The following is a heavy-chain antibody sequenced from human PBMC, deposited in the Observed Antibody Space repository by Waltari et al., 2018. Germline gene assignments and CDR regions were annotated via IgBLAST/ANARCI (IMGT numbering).Heavy chain of an antibody. J-gene: IGHJ4*02. CDR2: INSDGSIR. CDR3: TRDFDAPGGY. Sequence: QLVESGGGLVQPGGSLRLSCAASGFSFSFHWMHWVGQAPGKGLVWVSRINSDGSIRQYADSVRGRFTISRDNTKNTLYLQMNSLRTEDTAFYYCTRDFDAPGGYWGQGTLVTVSS. D-gene: IGHD3-9*01. CDR1: GFSFSFHW. V-gene: IGHV3-74*03.